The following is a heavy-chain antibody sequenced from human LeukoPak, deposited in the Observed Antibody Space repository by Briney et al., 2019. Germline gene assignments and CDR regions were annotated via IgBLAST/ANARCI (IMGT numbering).Heavy chain of an antibody. CDR1: GFTFSSYA. CDR2: SSSNGGST. CDR3: VTEGSDY. V-gene: IGHV3-64*01. J-gene: IGHJ4*02. Sequence: GGSLRLSCAASGFTFSSYAMHWVRQAPGKGLEYVSASSSNGGSTYYANSVKGRFTISRDNSKNTLYLQMGSLRAEDMAVYYCVTEGSDYWGQGTLVTVSS.